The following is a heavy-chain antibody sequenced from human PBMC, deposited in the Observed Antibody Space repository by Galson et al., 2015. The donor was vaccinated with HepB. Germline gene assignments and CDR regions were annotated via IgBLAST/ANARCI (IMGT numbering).Heavy chain of an antibody. CDR3: ARDRRYSYDREGDAFDI. Sequence: SVKVSCKASGYTFTSYAMNWVRQAPGQGLEWMGWINTNTGNPTYAQGFTGRFVFSLDTSVSTAYLQISGLKAEDTAVYYCARDRRYSYDREGDAFDIWGQGTMVTVSS. CDR1: GYTFTSYA. J-gene: IGHJ3*02. V-gene: IGHV7-4-1*02. CDR2: INTNTGNP. D-gene: IGHD5-18*01.